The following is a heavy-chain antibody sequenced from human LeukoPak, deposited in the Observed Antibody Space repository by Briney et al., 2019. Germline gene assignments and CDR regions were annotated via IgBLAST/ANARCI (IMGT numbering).Heavy chain of an antibody. CDR2: INAGNGNT. V-gene: IGHV1-3*01. CDR1: GYTFTSYA. CDR3: ARDPATFYGGNSFRAFDI. Sequence: ASVKVSCKASGYTFTSYAMHWVRQAPGQRLEWMGWINAGNGNTKYSQKFQGRVTITRDTSASTAYMELSSLRSEDTAVYYCARDPATFYGGNSFRAFDIWGQGTMVTVSS. D-gene: IGHD4-23*01. J-gene: IGHJ3*02.